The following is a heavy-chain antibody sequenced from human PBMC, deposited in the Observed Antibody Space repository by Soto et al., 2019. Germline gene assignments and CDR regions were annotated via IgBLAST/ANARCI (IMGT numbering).Heavy chain of an antibody. CDR3: ARSPGRDGYKHFDY. J-gene: IGHJ4*02. Sequence: GGSLRLSCAASAFTLSIYSINWVHPAPGKALELVSAISSSSDYIYEPGSVKGRFTISRDNAKNSLYLQMNSLRAEDTAVYYCARSPGRDGYKHFDYCPQGTLDSVSS. CDR2: ISSSSDYI. D-gene: IGHD5-12*01. CDR1: AFTLSIYS. V-gene: IGHV3-21*01.